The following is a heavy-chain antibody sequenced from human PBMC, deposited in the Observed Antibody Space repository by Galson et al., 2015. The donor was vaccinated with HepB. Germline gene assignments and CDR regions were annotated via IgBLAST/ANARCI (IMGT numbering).Heavy chain of an antibody. CDR2: INGDGSST. J-gene: IGHJ4*02. CDR3: ARARTYSFDY. V-gene: IGHV3-74*01. CDR1: GFTFSIYS. Sequence: SLRLSCAASGFTFSIYSIHWVRQAPGKGLVWVSRINGDGSSTSYADSVKGRFTISRDNAKITVYLQMNSLRAEDTAMFHCARARTYSFDYWGQGSLVTVSS.